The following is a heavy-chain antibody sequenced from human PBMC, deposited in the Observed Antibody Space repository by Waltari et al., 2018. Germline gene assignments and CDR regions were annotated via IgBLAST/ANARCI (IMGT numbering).Heavy chain of an antibody. Sequence: QITLKESGPTLVKPTQTLTLTCTFSGFSLSTSGVGVGWIRQPPGKALEWLGLIYWNDDKRYSPSLKSRLTITKDTSKNQVVLTMTNMDPVDTATYYCAHKGSGSYYYYYYMDVWGKGTTVTVSS. CDR3: AHKGSGSYYYYYYMDV. CDR2: IYWNDDK. D-gene: IGHD1-26*01. CDR1: GFSLSTSGVG. J-gene: IGHJ6*03. V-gene: IGHV2-5*01.